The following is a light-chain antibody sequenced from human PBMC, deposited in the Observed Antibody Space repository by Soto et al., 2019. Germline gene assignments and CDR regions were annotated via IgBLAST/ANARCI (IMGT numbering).Light chain of an antibody. J-gene: IGLJ2*01. CDR3: GTWDTRLSVVV. CDR2: DTN. V-gene: IGLV1-51*01. Sequence: QSVLTQPPSVSAAPGQRVTISCSGSGSNIGKNDVSWYLQRPGAAPKLLIYDTNNRPSGIPDRFSGSKSGTSATLGITGLQTGDEADYFCGTWDTRLSVVVFGGGTKLTVL. CDR1: GSNIGKND.